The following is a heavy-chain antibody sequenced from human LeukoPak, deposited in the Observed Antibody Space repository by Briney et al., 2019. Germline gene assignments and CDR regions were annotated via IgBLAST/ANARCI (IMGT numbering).Heavy chain of an antibody. CDR2: INPDSGGT. V-gene: IGHV1-2*02. J-gene: IGHJ4*02. CDR1: GYTFTNHF. D-gene: IGHD2-21*01. CDR3: ARATPYSGNRED. Sequence: ASVRVSCKASGYTFTNHFMHWMRQAPGQGLEWMGWINPDSGGTRYAKKFQGRVTMTRDTSITTAYLEVRSLTSDDTAVYYCARATPYSGNREDCGQGSLVTVSS.